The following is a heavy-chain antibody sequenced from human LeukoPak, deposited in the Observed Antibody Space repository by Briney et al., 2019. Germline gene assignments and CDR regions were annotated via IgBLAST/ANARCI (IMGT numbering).Heavy chain of an antibody. J-gene: IGHJ5*02. Sequence: ASVKVSCKASGYTFTSYGINWARQAPGQGLEWLGWISANNGNTYYAQKFQGRVTMTTETSTSTAYMELRSLRFDDTAVYYCARDSGGLTFGDWFDPWGQGTLVTVSS. D-gene: IGHD3-16*01. CDR2: ISANNGNT. CDR3: ARDSGGLTFGDWFDP. V-gene: IGHV1-18*01. CDR1: GYTFTSYG.